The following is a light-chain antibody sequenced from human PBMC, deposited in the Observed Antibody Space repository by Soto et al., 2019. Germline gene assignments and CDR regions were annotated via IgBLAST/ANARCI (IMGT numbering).Light chain of an antibody. V-gene: IGKV3-11*01. CDR2: DAS. J-gene: IGKJ5*01. CDR3: QQRSSWIT. Sequence: IVLTQSPTTLSLWPGETAVLSCRASQSISSSLSWYQQRPSQAPRLLIYDASNRAPGIPARFSGSGSGTVFTLTISSLEPEDFALYYCQQRSSWITFGQGTRLEIE. CDR1: QSISSS.